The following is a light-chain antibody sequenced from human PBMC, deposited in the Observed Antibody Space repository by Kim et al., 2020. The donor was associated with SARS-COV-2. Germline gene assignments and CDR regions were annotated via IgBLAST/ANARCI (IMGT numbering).Light chain of an antibody. CDR3: QAWDSSTGV. CDR1: KLGAKY. Sequence: VSRGETARIPCAVGKLGAKYECWSQQKPGQSPVLVIYQDSEGPSGFPERFAGSNSGNTATLTISGTQAMDEADYYCQAWDSSTGVFGTGTKVTVL. CDR2: QDS. V-gene: IGLV3-1*01. J-gene: IGLJ1*01.